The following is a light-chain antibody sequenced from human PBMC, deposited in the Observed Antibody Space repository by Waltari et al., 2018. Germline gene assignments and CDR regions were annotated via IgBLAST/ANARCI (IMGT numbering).Light chain of an antibody. CDR1: QSVSRF. CDR2: EAS. J-gene: IGKJ1*01. Sequence: EIVLTQSPGTLSLPPGERATLSCRASQSVSRFLAWYQQKPGQAPRLLIYEASSRATDIPDRFSGSGSGTDFSRTISRLEPEDFAVYYCQKYGTLPATFGQGTKVEIK. CDR3: QKYGTLPAT. V-gene: IGKV3-20*01.